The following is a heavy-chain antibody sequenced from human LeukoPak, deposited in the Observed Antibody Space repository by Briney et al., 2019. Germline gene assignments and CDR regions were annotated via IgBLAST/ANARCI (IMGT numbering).Heavy chain of an antibody. CDR3: ARHGNYYDTSQSDP. J-gene: IGHJ5*02. D-gene: IGHD3-22*01. Sequence: TPSETLSLTCAVSGYSISSGYYWGWIRQPPGKGLEWIGSVYHSGSTYYNPSLKSRVTISVDTSKNQFSLKLSSVTAADTAVYYLARHGNYYDTSQSDPSGQGTLVTVSS. V-gene: IGHV4-38-2*01. CDR1: GYSISSGYY. CDR2: VYHSGST.